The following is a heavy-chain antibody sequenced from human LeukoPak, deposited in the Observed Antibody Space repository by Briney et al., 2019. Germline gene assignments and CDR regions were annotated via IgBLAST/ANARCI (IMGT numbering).Heavy chain of an antibody. D-gene: IGHD2-2*01. V-gene: IGHV3-23*01. CDR3: AKDSDPLGCSSTSCRGNWFDP. CDR2: ISGSGGST. Sequence: GGSLRLSCAASGFTFSSYAMSWVRQAPGKGLEWVSGISGSGGSTYYADSVKGRFTISSDNSKNTLYLQMNSLRAEDTAVYYCAKDSDPLGCSSTSCRGNWFDPWGQGTLVTVSS. CDR1: GFTFSSYA. J-gene: IGHJ5*02.